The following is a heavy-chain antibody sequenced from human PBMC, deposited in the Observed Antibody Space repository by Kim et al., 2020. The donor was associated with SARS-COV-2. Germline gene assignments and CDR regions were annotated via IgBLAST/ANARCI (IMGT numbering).Heavy chain of an antibody. CDR2: IYYSGST. Sequence: SETLSLTCTVSGGSISSSSYYWGWIRQPPGKGLEWIGSIYYSGSTYDNPSLKSRVTISVDTSKNQFSLKLSSVTAADTAVYYCARRVIVAAAGNQGDDAFDIWGQGTMVTASS. J-gene: IGHJ3*02. CDR3: ARRVIVAAAGNQGDDAFDI. D-gene: IGHD6-13*01. CDR1: GGSISSSSYY. V-gene: IGHV4-39*01.